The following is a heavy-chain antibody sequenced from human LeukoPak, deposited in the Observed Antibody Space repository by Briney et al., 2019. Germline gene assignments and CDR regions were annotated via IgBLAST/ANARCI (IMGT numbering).Heavy chain of an antibody. CDR2: IKSKTDGGTT. D-gene: IGHD3-16*02. J-gene: IGHJ4*02. V-gene: IGHV3-15*01. Sequence: GGSLRLSCAASGFTFSSYAMSWVRQAPGKGLEWVGRIKSKTDGGTTDYAAPVKGRFTISRDDSKNTLYLQMNSLKTEDTAVYYCTTDLSPPKSFDYWGQGTLVTVSS. CDR1: GFTFSSYA. CDR3: TTDLSPPKSFDY.